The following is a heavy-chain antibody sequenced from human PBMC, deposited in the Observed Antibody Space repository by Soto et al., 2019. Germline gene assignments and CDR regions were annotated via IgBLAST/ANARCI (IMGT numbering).Heavy chain of an antibody. D-gene: IGHD3-22*01. Sequence: PSETLSLTCTVSGGSISSGDYYWSWIRQPPGKGLEWIGYIYYSGSTYYNPSLKSRVTISVDTSKNQFSLKLSSVTAADTAVYYCARDRQDYYDSSASWGQGTLVTVSS. CDR1: GGSISSGDYY. J-gene: IGHJ4*02. CDR3: ARDRQDYYDSSAS. CDR2: IYYSGST. V-gene: IGHV4-30-4*01.